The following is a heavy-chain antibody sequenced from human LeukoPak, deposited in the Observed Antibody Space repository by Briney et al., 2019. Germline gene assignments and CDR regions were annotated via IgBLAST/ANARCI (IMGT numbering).Heavy chain of an antibody. V-gene: IGHV3-30*02. CDR3: ARGKPIQLWSNDYYYYMDV. CDR1: GFTLSGYG. CDR2: IRYDGSNK. J-gene: IGHJ6*03. Sequence: AGGSLRLSCEASGFTLSGYGMHWVRQAPGKGLERAAFIRYDGSNKYYADSVKGRCTISRDNAKNSLYLQMNSLRAEDTAVYYCARGKPIQLWSNDYYYYMDVWGKGTTVTVSS. D-gene: IGHD5-18*01.